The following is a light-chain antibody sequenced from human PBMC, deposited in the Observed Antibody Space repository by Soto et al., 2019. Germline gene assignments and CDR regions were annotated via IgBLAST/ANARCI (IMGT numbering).Light chain of an antibody. V-gene: IGKV1-39*01. J-gene: IGKJ3*01. Sequence: DIQMTQSPSSLSASVGDRVTITCRASQSISTYLNWYQHKPGKAPKLLIFAASTLESGVPSRFSGSGSGTDFTLTISSLQIEDFATYYCQQSFSTPQFTFGPGTKVDI. CDR2: AAS. CDR3: QQSFSTPQFT. CDR1: QSISTY.